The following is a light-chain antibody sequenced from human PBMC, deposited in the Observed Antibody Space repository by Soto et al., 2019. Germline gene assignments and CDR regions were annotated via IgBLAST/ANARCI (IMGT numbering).Light chain of an antibody. CDR2: AAS. V-gene: IGKV1-27*01. CDR1: QDISTY. J-gene: IGKJ4*01. Sequence: DIQMTQSPSSLSASVGDRVTITCRASQDISTYLTWYQQKPGKVPKVLIYAASTLQSGVPSRFSGSGSGTDFTLTISSLQPEDVATYYCQKYNSAPHTFGGGTKVEIK. CDR3: QKYNSAPHT.